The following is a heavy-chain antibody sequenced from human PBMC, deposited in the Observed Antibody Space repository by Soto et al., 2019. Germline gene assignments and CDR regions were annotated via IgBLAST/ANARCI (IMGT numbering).Heavy chain of an antibody. CDR2: IIPIFGTA. J-gene: IGHJ4*02. V-gene: IGHV1-69*06. D-gene: IGHD3-3*01. CDR3: ARAFWSGSILFDY. CDR1: GGTFSSYA. Sequence: SVKVSCKSSGGTFSSYAISWVRQAPGQGLEWMGGIIPIFGTANYAQKFQGRVTITADKSTSTAYMELSSLRSEDTAVYYCARAFWSGSILFDYWGQGTLVTVSS.